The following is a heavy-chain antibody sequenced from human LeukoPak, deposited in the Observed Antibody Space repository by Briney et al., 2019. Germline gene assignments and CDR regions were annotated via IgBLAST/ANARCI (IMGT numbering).Heavy chain of an antibody. CDR3: TRAPHCSSPNCPTDY. V-gene: IGHV4-4*02. Sequence: SQTLSLTCTVSVGSISSSGWLSWVRPPPGKGLEWIGEIYHTGSPIYNPSLKNRATISIDRSKNQFFLRLNSVTAADTAVYYCTRAPHCSSPNCPTDYWGQGTLVTVSS. CDR2: IYHTGSP. D-gene: IGHD2-2*01. CDR1: VGSISSSGW. J-gene: IGHJ4*02.